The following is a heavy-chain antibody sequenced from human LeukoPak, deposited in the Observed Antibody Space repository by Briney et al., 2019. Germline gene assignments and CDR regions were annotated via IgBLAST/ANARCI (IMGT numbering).Heavy chain of an antibody. D-gene: IGHD1-26*01. V-gene: IGHV3-7*01. Sequence: GGSLRLSCAASGFTFSSYWMSWVRQAPGKGLEWVANINQDGSEKYYVDSVKGRFTISRDNAKNSLHLQMNSLRAEDTAVYYCARAWVGATGYFDYWGQGTLVTVSS. CDR3: ARAWVGATGYFDY. CDR2: INQDGSEK. CDR1: GFTFSSYW. J-gene: IGHJ4*02.